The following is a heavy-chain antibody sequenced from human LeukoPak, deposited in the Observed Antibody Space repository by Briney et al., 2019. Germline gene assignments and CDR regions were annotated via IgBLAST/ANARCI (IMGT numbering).Heavy chain of an antibody. V-gene: IGHV4-39*01. D-gene: IGHD4-17*01. J-gene: IGHJ4*02. CDR2: IYYAGST. Sequence: SETLSLTCTVSGGSFSSNSYYWGWIRQPPGKGLAWIGSIYYAGSTYYNPSLKSRVTLYVDTSKNQFSLNLNSVTAADTAVYYCARLAYSGDYVNYWGQGTLVTVSS. CDR3: ARLAYSGDYVNY. CDR1: GGSFSSNSYY.